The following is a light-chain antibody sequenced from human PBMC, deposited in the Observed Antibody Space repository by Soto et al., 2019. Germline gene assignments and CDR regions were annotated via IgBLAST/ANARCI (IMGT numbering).Light chain of an antibody. CDR2: WAS. CDR3: QQHYINPIT. CDR1: QSVLYSAKNKNF. J-gene: IGKJ5*01. V-gene: IGKV4-1*01. Sequence: DIVMTQSPDSLAVSLGERATIHCKSSQSVLYSAKNKNFLTWYQQKPGQPPKLLIYWASTRKSGVPDRFTGSGSGTDFTLTLNTLQAEDVAVYYCQQHYINPITFGQGTRLEIK.